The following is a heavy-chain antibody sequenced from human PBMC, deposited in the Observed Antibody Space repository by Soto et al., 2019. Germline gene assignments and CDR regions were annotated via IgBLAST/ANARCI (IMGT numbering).Heavy chain of an antibody. J-gene: IGHJ4*02. Sequence: ESLSLTCTISGGSINDYYWSWIRQPPGEGLEWIGYTFYSGATKYNPSLKGRVTISADTSKNQFSLRLGSVTAADTAVYYCARDNFYGPFGMDVWGQGTQVTVYS. CDR1: GGSINDYY. CDR3: ARDNFYGPFGMDV. CDR2: TFYSGAT. V-gene: IGHV4-59*01. D-gene: IGHD3-10*01.